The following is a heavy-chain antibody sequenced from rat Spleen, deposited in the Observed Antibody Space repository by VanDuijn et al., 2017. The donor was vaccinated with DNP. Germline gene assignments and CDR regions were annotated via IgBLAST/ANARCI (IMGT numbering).Heavy chain of an antibody. V-gene: IGHV5-17*01. J-gene: IGHJ3*01. Sequence: EVQLVESDGGLVQPGRSLKLSCAASGFTFSDYAMAWVRQSPKKGLEWVATIIQDGSRSYYRDSVKGRFTISRDNAKSTVYLQMNSLRSEDTAMYYCVSGGPGINQGNWFAYWGQGTLVTVSS. CDR1: GFTFSDYA. CDR2: IIQDGSRS. CDR3: VSGGPGINQGNWFAY. D-gene: IGHD1-4*01.